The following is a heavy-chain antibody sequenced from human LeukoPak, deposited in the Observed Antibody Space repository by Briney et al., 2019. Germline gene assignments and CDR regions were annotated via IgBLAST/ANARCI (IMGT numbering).Heavy chain of an antibody. D-gene: IGHD5-24*01. J-gene: IGHJ6*03. Sequence: GASVKVSCKASGYTFTGYYMHWVRQAPGQGLEWMGWINPNSGGTNYAQKFQGRVTMTRDTSISTAYMELSRLRSDDTAVYYCARARDGYNYDYYYYMDVWGKGTTVTVSS. CDR2: INPNSGGT. CDR1: GYTFTGYY. V-gene: IGHV1-2*02. CDR3: ARARDGYNYDYYYYMDV.